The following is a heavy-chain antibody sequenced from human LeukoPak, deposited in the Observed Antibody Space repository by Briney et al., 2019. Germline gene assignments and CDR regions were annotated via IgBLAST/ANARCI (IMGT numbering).Heavy chain of an antibody. CDR2: IYHSGST. V-gene: IGHV4-38-2*01. D-gene: IGHD2-2*02. CDR3: ARPHCSSTSCYNLDLSFSP. J-gene: IGHJ5*02. Sequence: SETLSLTCAVSGYSISSGYYWGWIRQPPGKGLEWIGSIYHSGSTYYNPSLKSRVTISVDTSKNQFSLKLSSVTAADTAVYYCARPHCSSTSCYNLDLSFSPWGQGTLVTVSS. CDR1: GYSISSGYY.